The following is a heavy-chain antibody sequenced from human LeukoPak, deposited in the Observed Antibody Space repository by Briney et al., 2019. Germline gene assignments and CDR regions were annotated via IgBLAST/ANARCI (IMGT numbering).Heavy chain of an antibody. D-gene: IGHD4-23*01. CDR3: ARDLNRVVTSKAVGY. J-gene: IGHJ4*02. Sequence: GASVKVSCKASGYTFTSYGISWVRQAPGQGLDWMGWISAYNGNTNYAQKLQGRVTMTTDTSTSTAYMELRSLRSDDTAVYYCARDLNRVVTSKAVGYWGQGTLVTVPS. V-gene: IGHV1-18*01. CDR2: ISAYNGNT. CDR1: GYTFTSYG.